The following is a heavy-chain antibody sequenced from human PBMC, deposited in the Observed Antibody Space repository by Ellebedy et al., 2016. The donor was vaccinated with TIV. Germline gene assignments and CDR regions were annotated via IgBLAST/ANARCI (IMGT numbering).Heavy chain of an antibody. V-gene: IGHV4-34*01. CDR3: ATYTMGRLDY. D-gene: IGHD1-1*01. CDR2: INHSGIT. Sequence: MPSETLSLTCGVHGGSLSGYSWNWIRQPPGKGLEWIGEINHSGITNYNPSLKSRVTISVDTSKNQFSLKLSSVTAADTAVYYCATYTMGRLDYWGQGTLVTVSS. CDR1: GGSLSGYS. J-gene: IGHJ4*02.